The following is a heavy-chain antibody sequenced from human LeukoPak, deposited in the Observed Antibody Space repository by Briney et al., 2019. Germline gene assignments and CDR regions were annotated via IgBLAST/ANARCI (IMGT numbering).Heavy chain of an antibody. D-gene: IGHD3-3*01. CDR2: IYYSGST. CDR3: ARRINDFWSGQYGYYFDY. J-gene: IGHJ4*02. Sequence: SETLSLTCTVSGDCIISSSYYWGWIRQPPGKGLEWIGSIYYSGSTYYNSSLKSRVTISVDTSKNQFSLKLTSVTAAETAVYYCARRINDFWSGQYGYYFDYWGQGTLVTVSS. V-gene: IGHV4-39*01. CDR1: GDCIISSSYY.